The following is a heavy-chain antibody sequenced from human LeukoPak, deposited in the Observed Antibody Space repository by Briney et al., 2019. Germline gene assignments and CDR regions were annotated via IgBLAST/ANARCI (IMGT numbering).Heavy chain of an antibody. CDR2: ISGSGGST. V-gene: IGHV3-23*01. J-gene: IGHJ3*02. Sequence: GGSPRLSCAASGLTFSSYAMNWVRQAPGKGLEWVSGISGSGGSTYYADPVKGRFTISRDNSKNTLYLQMNSLRSEDTAIYYCAKGRGGLPSALDIWGQGTMVTVSS. CDR3: AKGRGGLPSALDI. D-gene: IGHD3-16*01. CDR1: GLTFSSYA.